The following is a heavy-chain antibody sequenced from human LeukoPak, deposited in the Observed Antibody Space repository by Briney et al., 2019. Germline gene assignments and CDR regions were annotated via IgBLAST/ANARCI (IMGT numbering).Heavy chain of an antibody. CDR1: GFTFSSYA. CDR3: AKPRDYYGPFAY. V-gene: IGHV3-23*01. D-gene: IGHD3-10*01. CDR2: ISGNGGTT. J-gene: IGHJ4*02. Sequence: GGSLRLSCAASGFTFSSYAMSWVRQAPGKGLEWVSAISGNGGTTYYADSVKGRFTISRDNSKNTLYLQMNSLRAEDTAVYYCAKPRDYYGPFAYWGQGTLVTVSS.